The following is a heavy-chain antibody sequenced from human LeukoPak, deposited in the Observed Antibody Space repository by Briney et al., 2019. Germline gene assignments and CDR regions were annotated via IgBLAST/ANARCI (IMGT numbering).Heavy chain of an antibody. CDR3: AKDRVGIGGLFDY. Sequence: GRSLRLSCAASGFTFTRYAMHWVRQAPGKGLEWVAVISSDGSNKYQADSEKGRFTISRDNSKNTLYLQMNSLRAEDTAVYYCAKDRVGIGGLFDYWGQGTLVTVSS. CDR2: ISSDGSNK. D-gene: IGHD2-21*01. J-gene: IGHJ4*02. V-gene: IGHV3-30-3*01. CDR1: GFTFTRYA.